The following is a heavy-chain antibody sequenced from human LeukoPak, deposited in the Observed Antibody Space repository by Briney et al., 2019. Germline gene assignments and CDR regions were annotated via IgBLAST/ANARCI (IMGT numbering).Heavy chain of an antibody. V-gene: IGHV3-21*01. J-gene: IGHJ4*02. Sequence: GGSLRLSCAASGFTFSSYSMNWVRQAPGKGLEWVSSISSSSSYIYYADSVKGRFTISRDNAKNSLYLQMNSLRAEDTAVYYCARVGYYGSGSLAGYFDYWGQGTLVTVSS. CDR1: GFTFSSYS. D-gene: IGHD3-10*01. CDR3: ARVGYYGSGSLAGYFDY. CDR2: ISSSSSYI.